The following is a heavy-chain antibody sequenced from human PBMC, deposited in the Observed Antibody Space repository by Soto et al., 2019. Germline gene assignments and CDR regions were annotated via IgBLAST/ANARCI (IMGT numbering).Heavy chain of an antibody. CDR3: AKDFSITMIVVVITYFDY. CDR2: ISGSGGST. D-gene: IGHD3-22*01. J-gene: IGHJ4*02. CDR1: GFPFSSYA. Sequence: PGGSLRLSCASSGFPFSSYAMSWVRQAPGKGLEWVSAISGSGGSTYYADSVKGRFTISRDNSKNTLYLQMNSLRAEDTAVYYCAKDFSITMIVVVITYFDYWGQGTLVTVSS. V-gene: IGHV3-23*01.